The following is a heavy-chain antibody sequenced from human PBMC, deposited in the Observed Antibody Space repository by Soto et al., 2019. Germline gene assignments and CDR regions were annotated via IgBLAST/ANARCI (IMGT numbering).Heavy chain of an antibody. D-gene: IGHD2-21*02. J-gene: IGHJ4*02. CDR1: GGSVSSGSYY. V-gene: IGHV4-61*01. CDR2: IYYSGST. Sequence: PSETLSLTCTVSGGSVSSGSYYWSWIRQPPGKGLEWIGYIYYSGSTNYNPSLKSRVTISVDTSKNQFSLKLKSVTAADTALYFCARQRTSVVTQAYFDVWGPGSLVTVSS. CDR3: ARQRTSVVTQAYFDV.